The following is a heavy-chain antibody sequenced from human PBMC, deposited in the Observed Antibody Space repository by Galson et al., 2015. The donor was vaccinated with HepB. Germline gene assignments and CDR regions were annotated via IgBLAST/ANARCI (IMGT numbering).Heavy chain of an antibody. CDR3: ARLDPGGRMYGVFTY. CDR2: IFYTGNS. Sequence: SETLSLTCTVSNGSISNSFYYWGWIRQPPGKGLEWIGNIFYTGNSYYSPSLKSPVTLSVDTSQNQFSLKLSSVTAADTAVYYCARLDPGGRMYGVFTYWGQGILVTVSS. V-gene: IGHV4-39*01. D-gene: IGHD2-8*01. J-gene: IGHJ4*02. CDR1: NGSISNSFYY.